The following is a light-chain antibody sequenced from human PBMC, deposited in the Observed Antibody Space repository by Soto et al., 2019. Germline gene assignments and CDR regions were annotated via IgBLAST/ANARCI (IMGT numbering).Light chain of an antibody. Sequence: DIQMTQSPSTLSASVGDRVTITCRASQSISGWLAWYQQKPGKAPKLLIYKATHLESGVPSRFSGSGSGTEFTLTISSLHSDDSATYSCQQYNDYSRTFGQGTKVEIK. CDR2: KAT. V-gene: IGKV1-5*03. CDR3: QQYNDYSRT. J-gene: IGKJ1*01. CDR1: QSISGW.